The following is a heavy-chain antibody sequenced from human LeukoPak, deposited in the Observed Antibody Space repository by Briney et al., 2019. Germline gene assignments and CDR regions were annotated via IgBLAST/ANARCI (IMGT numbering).Heavy chain of an antibody. Sequence: ASVKVSCKASGGTFSSYAISWVRQAPGQGLEWMGGIIPIFGTANYAQKFQGRVTITADKSTSTAYMELSSLRSEGTAVYYCARPIMITSGNAFDIWGQGTMVTVSS. D-gene: IGHD3-16*01. CDR1: GGTFSSYA. J-gene: IGHJ3*02. V-gene: IGHV1-69*06. CDR2: IIPIFGTA. CDR3: ARPIMITSGNAFDI.